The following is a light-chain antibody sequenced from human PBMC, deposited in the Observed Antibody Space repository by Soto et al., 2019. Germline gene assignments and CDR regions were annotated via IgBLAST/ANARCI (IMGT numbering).Light chain of an antibody. CDR1: QDISDC. CDR2: SAS. V-gene: IGKV1-27*01. CDR3: QKYNSAPFT. Sequence: DIQMTHSPSSLSASVGDRVTITCRASQDISDCLAWYQQKPGKVPELLIYSASTLQSGVPSRFRGSGSGTDFTLTITSLQPEDVATYYCQKYNSAPFTFGPATKVDIK. J-gene: IGKJ3*01.